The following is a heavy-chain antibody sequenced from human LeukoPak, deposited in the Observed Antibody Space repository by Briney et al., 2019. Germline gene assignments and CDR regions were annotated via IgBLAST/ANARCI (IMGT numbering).Heavy chain of an antibody. CDR3: ARGLGIVPAAVDY. CDR1: GGTFSSYA. D-gene: IGHD2-2*01. CDR2: IIPLFGTA. J-gene: IGHJ4*02. V-gene: IGHV1-69*13. Sequence: GASVKVSCKASGGTFSSYAISWVRQAPGQGLEWMGGIIPLFGTAHYAQKFQGRVTITADETTSTAYMVLSSLSSEDTAVYYCARGLGIVPAAVDYWGQGPLVTVSS.